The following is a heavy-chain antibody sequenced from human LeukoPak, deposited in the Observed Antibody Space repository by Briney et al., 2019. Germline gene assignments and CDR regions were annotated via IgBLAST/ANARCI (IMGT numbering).Heavy chain of an antibody. CDR2: INHSGST. J-gene: IGHJ4*02. V-gene: IGHV4-34*01. Sequence: KASETLSLTCAVYGGSFSGYYWSWIRQPPGKGLEWIGEINHSGSTNYNPSLKSRVTISVDTSKNQFSLKLSSVTAADTAVYYCARGPYCSGGSCYQGDFDYWGQGTLVTVSS. D-gene: IGHD2-15*01. CDR1: GGSFSGYY. CDR3: ARGPYCSGGSCYQGDFDY.